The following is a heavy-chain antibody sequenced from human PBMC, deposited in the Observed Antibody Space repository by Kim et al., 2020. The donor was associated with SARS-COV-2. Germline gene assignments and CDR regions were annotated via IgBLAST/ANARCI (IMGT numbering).Heavy chain of an antibody. CDR3: ASDYESYDSTGFDFANYFDF. V-gene: IGHV3-21*04. CDR2: INSNGEYI. Sequence: GGSLRLSCVASGFTFGLYTMNWVRQAPGKGPEWVASINSNGEYIYYQDALKDRFTISRDNAKNSVFLEMNSLRSEDTAVYYCASDYESYDSTGFDFANYFDFWGPGSPVTVS. D-gene: IGHD2-8*02. J-gene: IGHJ4*02. CDR1: GFTFGLYT.